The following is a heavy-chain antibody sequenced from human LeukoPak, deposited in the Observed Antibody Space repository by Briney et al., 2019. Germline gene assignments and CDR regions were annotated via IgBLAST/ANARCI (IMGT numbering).Heavy chain of an antibody. V-gene: IGHV3-21*01. D-gene: IGHD2-21*01. CDR1: GFTFSSYS. J-gene: IGHJ6*03. CDR3: ARVMIRYMDV. Sequence: GGSLRLSCAASGFTFSSYSMNWVRQAPGKGLEWASSISSSSSYIYYADSVKGRFTISRDNAKNSLYLQMNSLRAEDTAVYYCARVMIRYMDVWGKGTTVTVSS. CDR2: ISSSSSYI.